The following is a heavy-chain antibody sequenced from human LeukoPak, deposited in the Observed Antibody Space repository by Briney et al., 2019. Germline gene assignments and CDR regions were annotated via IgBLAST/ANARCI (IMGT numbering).Heavy chain of an antibody. D-gene: IGHD1-26*01. J-gene: IGHJ4*02. CDR1: GFTFSRHG. CDR2: ISYDGSNK. V-gene: IGHV3-30*03. CDR3: ARGRREGATTFNY. Sequence: GRSLRLSCAASGFTFSRHGMHWVRQAPGKGLEWVAVISYDGSNKYYADSVKGRFTISRDNSKNTLYLQMNSLRAEDTAVYYCARGRREGATTFNYWGQGTLVTASS.